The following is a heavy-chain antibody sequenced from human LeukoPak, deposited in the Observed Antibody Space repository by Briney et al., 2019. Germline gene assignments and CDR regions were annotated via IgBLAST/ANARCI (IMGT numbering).Heavy chain of an antibody. CDR1: GFTFSSYW. Sequence: GGSLRLSCAASGFTFSSYWMHWVRQAPGKGLVWVSRINSDGSSTSYADSVKGRFTISRDNAKNTLYLQMNSLRAEDTAVYYCARGGYSYGEGLDYWGQGTLVTVSS. V-gene: IGHV3-74*01. CDR2: INSDGSST. D-gene: IGHD5-18*01. CDR3: ARGGYSYGEGLDY. J-gene: IGHJ4*02.